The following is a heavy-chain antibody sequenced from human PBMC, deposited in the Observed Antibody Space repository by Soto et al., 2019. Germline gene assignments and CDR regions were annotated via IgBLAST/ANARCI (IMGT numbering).Heavy chain of an antibody. CDR3: ARVGTMIVVVNDAFDI. J-gene: IGHJ3*02. Sequence: ASVKVSCKASGYTFTSYGISWVRQAPGQGLEWMGWISAYNGNTNYAQKLQGRVTMTTDTSTSTAYMELRSLRSDDTAVYYCARVGTMIVVVNDAFDIWGQGTMVTVSS. CDR2: ISAYNGNT. V-gene: IGHV1-18*01. D-gene: IGHD3-22*01. CDR1: GYTFTSYG.